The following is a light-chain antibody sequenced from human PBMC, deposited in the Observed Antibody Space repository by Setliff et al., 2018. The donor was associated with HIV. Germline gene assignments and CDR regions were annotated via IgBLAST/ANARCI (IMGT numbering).Light chain of an antibody. Sequence: SYDLTQPPSVSVAPGKTARITCGGNNIGSKSVHWYQQKPGQAPVLVISYDSDRPSGIPERFSGSNSGNTATLTISRVEAGDEADYYCQVWDSSSDHPYVFGTGTKVTVL. V-gene: IGLV3-21*04. J-gene: IGLJ1*01. CDR2: YDS. CDR1: NIGSKS. CDR3: QVWDSSSDHPYV.